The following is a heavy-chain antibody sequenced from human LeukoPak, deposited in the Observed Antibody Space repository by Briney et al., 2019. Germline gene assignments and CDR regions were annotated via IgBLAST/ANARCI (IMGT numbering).Heavy chain of an antibody. CDR3: ARGPPPDFDY. Sequence: SSETLSLTCTVPGDSISSYYWSWIRQPAGKGLEWIGRIHPSGSTNYNPSLKSRVTLSVDTSKNQFSLKLSSVTAADTAVYYCARGPPPDFDYWGRGTLVTVSS. J-gene: IGHJ4*02. CDR2: IHPSGST. CDR1: GDSISSYY. V-gene: IGHV4-4*07.